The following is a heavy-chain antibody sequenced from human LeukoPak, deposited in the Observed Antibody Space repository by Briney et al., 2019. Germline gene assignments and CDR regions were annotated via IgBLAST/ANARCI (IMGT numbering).Heavy chain of an antibody. CDR3: ASQYCSSWAWFDP. CDR1: GGSISSYY. CDR2: IYYSGST. D-gene: IGHD6-13*01. Sequence: SETLSLTCTVSGGSISSYYWRWIRQPPGKGLEWIGYIYYSGSTNYNPSLKSRVTISVDTSKNQFSLKLSSVTAADTAVYYCASQYCSSWAWFDPWGQGTLVTVSS. V-gene: IGHV4-59*08. J-gene: IGHJ5*02.